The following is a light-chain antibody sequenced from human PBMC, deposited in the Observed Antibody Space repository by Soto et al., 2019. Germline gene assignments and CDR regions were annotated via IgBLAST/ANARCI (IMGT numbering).Light chain of an antibody. CDR1: SSDVGGYNS. J-gene: IGLJ2*01. CDR2: DVS. Sequence: QSALTQPASVSGSPGQSITISCTGTSSDVGGYNSVSWYQQHQGKAPKLMIYDVSNRPSGVSNRFYASKSGNTASLTISGLQVEDEGDYYVSSYTSRSPYGVFRGGTKVTVL. V-gene: IGLV2-14*01. CDR3: SSYTSRSPYGV.